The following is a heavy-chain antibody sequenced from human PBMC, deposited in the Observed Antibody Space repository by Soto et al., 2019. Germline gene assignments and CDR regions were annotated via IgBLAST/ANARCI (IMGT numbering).Heavy chain of an antibody. J-gene: IGHJ4*02. CDR3: AREEIAVAGVGY. CDR1: GFTFSSYG. CDR2: IWYDGSNK. Sequence: QVQLVESGGGVVQPGRSLRLSCAASGFTFSSYGMHWVRQAPGKGLEWVAVIWYDGSNKYYADSVKGRFTISRDNSKNTLYLQMNSLRAEDTAVYYCAREEIAVAGVGYWGQGTLVTSSS. V-gene: IGHV3-33*01. D-gene: IGHD6-19*01.